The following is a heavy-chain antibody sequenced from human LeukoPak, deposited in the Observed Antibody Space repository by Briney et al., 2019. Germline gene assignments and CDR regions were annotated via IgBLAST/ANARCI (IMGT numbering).Heavy chain of an antibody. CDR2: IAYGGSNK. CDR3: AREEPRYGDSYSPDAFDI. CDR1: GFTFSSYA. Sequence: GRSLRLSCAASGFTFSSYAMRWVRQAPGKGLEWVAVIAYGGSNKYYADSVKGRFTISRDNSKNTLYLQMNSLRAEDTAVYYCAREEPRYGDSYSPDAFDIWGQGTMVTVSS. D-gene: IGHD4-17*01. V-gene: IGHV3-30-3*01. J-gene: IGHJ3*02.